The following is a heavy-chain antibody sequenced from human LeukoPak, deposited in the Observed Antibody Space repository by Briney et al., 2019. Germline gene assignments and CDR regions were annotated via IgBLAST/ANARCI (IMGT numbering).Heavy chain of an antibody. CDR1: GYTLTELS. CDR3: ATDKRQYNILTAYFKAEYFQY. CDR2: FDPEDGET. D-gene: IGHD3-9*01. V-gene: IGHV1-24*01. J-gene: IGHJ1*01. Sequence: ASVKVSCKVSGYTLTELSMHWVRQAPGKGLEWMGGFDPEDGETIYAQKFQGRVTLTEDTSTDTAYMELSSLRSEDTAVYYCATDKRQYNILTAYFKAEYFQYWGQGTLVTVSA.